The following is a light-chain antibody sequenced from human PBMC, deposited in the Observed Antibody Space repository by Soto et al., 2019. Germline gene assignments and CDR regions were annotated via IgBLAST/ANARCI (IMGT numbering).Light chain of an antibody. Sequence: EIVLTQSPGTLSLSPGERATLSCRASQSVSSSHLAWYQQKPGQAPRLLIYGASSRATGIPDRFSGSGSGTDFTLTISRLEPEDCAVYYCQQYGSSPLTFGGGTKVEIK. V-gene: IGKV3-20*01. CDR3: QQYGSSPLT. J-gene: IGKJ4*01. CDR2: GAS. CDR1: QSVSSSH.